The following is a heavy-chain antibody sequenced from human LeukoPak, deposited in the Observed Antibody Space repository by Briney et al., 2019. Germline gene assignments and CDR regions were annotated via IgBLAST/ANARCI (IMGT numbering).Heavy chain of an antibody. Sequence: GGSLRLSCAASGFTFSSYAMSWVRQAPGTGLEWVSGISGSGGSTYYADSVKGRFTISRDNSKNTLYLQMNSLRAEDTAVYYCAKDAQSNYDFWSGYLYTYYFDYWGQGTLVTVSS. J-gene: IGHJ4*02. CDR2: ISGSGGST. CDR3: AKDAQSNYDFWSGYLYTYYFDY. V-gene: IGHV3-23*01. CDR1: GFTFSSYA. D-gene: IGHD3-3*01.